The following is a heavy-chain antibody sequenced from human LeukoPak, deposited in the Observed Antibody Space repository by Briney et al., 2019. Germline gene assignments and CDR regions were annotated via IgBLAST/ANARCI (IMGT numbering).Heavy chain of an antibody. CDR1: GYTFTSYD. Sequence: ASVKVSCTASGYTFTSYDINWVRQATGQGLEWMGWMNPNSGNTGYAQKFQGRVTITADKSTSTAYMELSSLRSEDTAVYYCARDRDYRLQHWGQGTLVTVSS. CDR2: MNPNSGNT. CDR3: ARDRDYRLQH. J-gene: IGHJ1*01. V-gene: IGHV1-8*03. D-gene: IGHD4-11*01.